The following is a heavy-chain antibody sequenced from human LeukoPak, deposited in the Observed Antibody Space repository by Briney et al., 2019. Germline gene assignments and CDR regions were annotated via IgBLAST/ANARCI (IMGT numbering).Heavy chain of an antibody. J-gene: IGHJ6*02. CDR3: ARDLMIMSYGMDV. D-gene: IGHD3-16*01. V-gene: IGHV1-69*13. CDR2: IIPIFGTA. CDR1: GGTFSSYA. Sequence: SVKVSCKASGGTFSSYAISWVRQAPGQGLEWMGGIIPIFGTANYAQKFQGRVTITADESTSTAYMELSSLRSEDTAVYYCARDLMIMSYGMDVWGHGTTVIVSS.